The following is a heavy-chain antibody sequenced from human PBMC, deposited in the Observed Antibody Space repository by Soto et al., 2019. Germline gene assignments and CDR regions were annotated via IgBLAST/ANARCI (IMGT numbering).Heavy chain of an antibody. CDR2: ISGSGGST. CDR1: GFTFSSYA. D-gene: IGHD3-16*02. Sequence: GRSLILSCAASGFTFSSYAMSWVRQSPGKGLEWVSAISGSGGSTYYADSVKGRFTISRDNSKNTLYLQMNSLRAEDTAVYYCASKGEEDYDYVWGSYRADAFDIWGQGTMVTVSS. V-gene: IGHV3-23*01. J-gene: IGHJ3*02. CDR3: ASKGEEDYDYVWGSYRADAFDI.